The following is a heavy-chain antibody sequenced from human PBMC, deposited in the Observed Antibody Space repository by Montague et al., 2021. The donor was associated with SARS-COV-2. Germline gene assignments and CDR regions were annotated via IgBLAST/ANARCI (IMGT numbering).Heavy chain of an antibody. CDR3: ARSPSLGAHRFDY. D-gene: IGHD3-16*01. J-gene: IGHJ4*02. CDR2: IYHSGNT. Sequence: SETLSLTCAVSGGSISSSNWWSWVRQPPGKGLEWIGEIYHSGNTTYNPSLQSRFTISVDKSKNQYSLRLSSVTAADTAVYYYARSPSLGAHRFDYWGQGTLVTVSS. CDR1: GGSISSSNW. V-gene: IGHV4-4*02.